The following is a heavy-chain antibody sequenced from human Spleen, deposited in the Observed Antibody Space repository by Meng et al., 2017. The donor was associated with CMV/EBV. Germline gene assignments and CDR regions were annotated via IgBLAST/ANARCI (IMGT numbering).Heavy chain of an antibody. D-gene: IGHD6-13*01. J-gene: IGHJ6*02. Sequence: SETLSLTCTVSGDSISSHYWSWIRLPPGKGLEWIGYVDYSGSIKYNPSLRSRVAILVDTSLNQFSLKLSSVTAADTAVYYCARYSSSWYNYYYGMDVWGQGTTVTVSS. V-gene: IGHV4-59*11. CDR1: GDSISSHY. CDR3: ARYSSSWYNYYYGMDV. CDR2: VDYSGSI.